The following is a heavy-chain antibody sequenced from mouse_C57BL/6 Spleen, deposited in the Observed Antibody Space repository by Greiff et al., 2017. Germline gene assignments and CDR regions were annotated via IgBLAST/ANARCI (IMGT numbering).Heavy chain of an antibody. CDR3: ARGDYRNFPSWFAY. D-gene: IGHD2-5*01. J-gene: IGHJ3*01. V-gene: IGHV1-80*01. CDR2: IYPGDGDT. CDR1: GYAFSSYW. Sequence: QVQLQQSGAELVKPGASVKISCKASGYAFSSYWMNWVKQGPGKGLGGIGQIYPGDGDTNYNGKFKGKATLTADKSSNTAYMQLSSLTCEDSAVYFCARGDYRNFPSWFAYWGQGTLVTVSA.